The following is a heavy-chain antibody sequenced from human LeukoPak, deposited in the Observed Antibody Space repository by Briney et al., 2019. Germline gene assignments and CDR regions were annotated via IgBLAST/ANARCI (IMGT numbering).Heavy chain of an antibody. CDR2: INPKSGGT. Sequence: ASVKVSCKASGYTFTGYYMHWVRQAPGQGLEWMGWINPKSGGTNYPQKFQGRVTMTRDTSISTAYMELSRLRSDDTAVYYCARVSRSSSWYYFDYWGQGTLVTVSS. CDR3: ARVSRSSSWYYFDY. CDR1: GYTFTGYY. D-gene: IGHD6-13*01. V-gene: IGHV1-2*02. J-gene: IGHJ4*02.